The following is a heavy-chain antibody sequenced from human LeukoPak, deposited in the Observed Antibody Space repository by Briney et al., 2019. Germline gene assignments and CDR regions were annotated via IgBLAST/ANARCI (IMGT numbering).Heavy chain of an antibody. D-gene: IGHD5-12*01. CDR3: ARSQGSGYDGMLY. CDR2: IIPIFGTT. CDR1: GGTFSSYA. V-gene: IGHV1-69*05. Sequence: SVTVSCKASGGTFSSYAISWVRQAPGQGLEWMGGIIPIFGTTNYAQKFQGRVTITTDESTSTAYMELSSLRSEDTAVYYCARSQGSGYDGMLYWGQGTLVTVSS. J-gene: IGHJ4*02.